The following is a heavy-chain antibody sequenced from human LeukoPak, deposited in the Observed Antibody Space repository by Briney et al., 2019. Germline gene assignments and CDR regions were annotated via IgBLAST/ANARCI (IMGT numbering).Heavy chain of an antibody. Sequence: ASVKVSCKASGYTFTDYYMHWVRQAPGQGLEWMGWINPNSGGTNYAQKFQGRVTMTRDTSISTAYMELTRLRSDDTAVYYCASGVVILPALLGFDTWGQGTMVTVSS. J-gene: IGHJ3*02. V-gene: IGHV1-2*02. CDR2: INPNSGGT. D-gene: IGHD2-15*01. CDR1: GYTFTDYY. CDR3: ASGVVILPALLGFDT.